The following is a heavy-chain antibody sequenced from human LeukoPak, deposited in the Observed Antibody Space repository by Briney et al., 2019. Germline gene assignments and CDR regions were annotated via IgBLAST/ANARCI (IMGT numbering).Heavy chain of an antibody. D-gene: IGHD6-19*01. Sequence: GGSLRLSCAASGFTFSSYAMSCVRQAPGKGLEWVSAISGSGGSTYYADSVKGRFTISRDNSKNTLYLQMNSLRAEDTAVYYCAKVRYSSGWYTYSPDYWGQGTLVTVSS. CDR2: ISGSGGST. CDR3: AKVRYSSGWYTYSPDY. CDR1: GFTFSSYA. J-gene: IGHJ4*02. V-gene: IGHV3-23*01.